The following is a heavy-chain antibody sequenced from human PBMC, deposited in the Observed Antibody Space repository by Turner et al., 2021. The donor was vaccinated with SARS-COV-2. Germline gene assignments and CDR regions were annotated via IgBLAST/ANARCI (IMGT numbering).Heavy chain of an antibody. CDR2: IWYDGSNK. D-gene: IGHD3-10*02. CDR1: GFTFSNYG. J-gene: IGHJ4*02. V-gene: IGHV3-33*01. Sequence: QVQLVESGGGVVQPGGSLRLSCAASGFTFSNYGMHWVRQAPGKGLEWVAVIWYDGSNKYYADSVKGRFTISRDNSKNTLYLQMNSLRAEDTAVYYCARDHMFGELPNDYWGQGTLVTVSS. CDR3: ARDHMFGELPNDY.